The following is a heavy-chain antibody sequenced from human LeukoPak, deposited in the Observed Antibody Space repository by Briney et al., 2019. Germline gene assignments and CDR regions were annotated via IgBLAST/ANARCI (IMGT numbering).Heavy chain of an antibody. V-gene: IGHV1-8*01. CDR3: ARGRVLLKKYVLRYFDWSNRGMDV. D-gene: IGHD3-9*01. CDR1: GYTFTSYD. CDR2: MNPNRGNT. J-gene: IGHJ6*02. Sequence: ASVKVSCKASGYTFTSYDINWVRQATGQGLEWLGWMNPNRGNTGYAQKFQGRVTMTRNTSISTAYMGLSSLRSEDTAVYYCARGRVLLKKYVLRYFDWSNRGMDVWGQGTTVTVSS.